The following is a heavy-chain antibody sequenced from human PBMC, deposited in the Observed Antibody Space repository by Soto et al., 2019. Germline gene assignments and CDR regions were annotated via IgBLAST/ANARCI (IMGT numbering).Heavy chain of an antibody. CDR3: GRAGKVYYFSKGYFDYRYVLDF. CDR1: AEIITSYY. D-gene: IGHD2-2*01. J-gene: IGHJ6*02. CDR2: INTSGGST. V-gene: IGHV1-46*01. Sequence: VKSPCKAAAEIITSYYMHYVRQPPREELEGLGIINTSGGSTSYAQKFQGSVTMTRDTTTSTAHMELSSLRSEDTAAYYCGRAGKVYYFSKGYFDYRYVLDFWGQGSSVIVSS.